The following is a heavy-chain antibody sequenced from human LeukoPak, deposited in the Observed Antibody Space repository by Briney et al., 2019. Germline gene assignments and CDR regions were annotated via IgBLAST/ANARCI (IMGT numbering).Heavy chain of an antibody. V-gene: IGHV4-39*07. J-gene: IGHJ6*03. CDR1: GGSISSSSYS. CDR2: VYYGRIT. CDR3: V. Sequence: SETLSLTCTVSGGSISSSSYSWGWIRQPRGRGLEWIRSVYYGRITYYNPSLESRVTISVDTSKNQFSLNRISVTAADTAYYMDVWGKRTTVTGSS.